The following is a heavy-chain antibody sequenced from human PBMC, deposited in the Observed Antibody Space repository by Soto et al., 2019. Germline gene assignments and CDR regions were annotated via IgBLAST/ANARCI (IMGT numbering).Heavy chain of an antibody. CDR2: VSGNGGSA. CDR1: GFNFSTYT. CDR3: AKDTDLHYSGSGTYFIFGTYFFDY. J-gene: IGHJ4*02. V-gene: IGHV3-23*01. D-gene: IGHD3-10*01. Sequence: GGSLRLSCSASGFNFSTYTMSWVRQAPGKGLEWVSAVSGNGGSAYYADSVKGRFTISRDNSKNTLFLQLSSLRAEDTAVYYCAKDTDLHYSGSGTYFIFGTYFFDYWGQGTLVTVSS.